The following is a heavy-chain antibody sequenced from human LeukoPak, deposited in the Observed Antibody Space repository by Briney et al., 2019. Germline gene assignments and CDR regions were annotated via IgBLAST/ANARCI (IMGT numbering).Heavy chain of an antibody. CDR1: GFTFNTYS. J-gene: IGHJ4*02. Sequence: GGSLRLSCGASGFTFNTYSMNWARQAPGKGLEWVSSIDSSGGYMFYADSVKGRFIISRDNAKDSLYLQMNSLRVEDTPVYYCLRGDRRDYWGQGTLVTVSS. CDR3: LRGDRRDY. CDR2: IDSSGGYM. V-gene: IGHV3-21*06.